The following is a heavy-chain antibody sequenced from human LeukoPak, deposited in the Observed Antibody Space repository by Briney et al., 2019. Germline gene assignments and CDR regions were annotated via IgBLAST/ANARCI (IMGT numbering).Heavy chain of an antibody. Sequence: GGSLRLSCAASGFTFSSYAMHWVRQAPGKGLEWVAVISYDGSNKYYADSVKGRFTISRDNSKNTLYLQMNSLRAEDTAVYYCAGDLVYGDGLYGMDVWGQGTTVTVSS. J-gene: IGHJ6*02. D-gene: IGHD5/OR15-5a*01. CDR3: AGDLVYGDGLYGMDV. CDR2: ISYDGSNK. CDR1: GFTFSSYA. V-gene: IGHV3-30-3*01.